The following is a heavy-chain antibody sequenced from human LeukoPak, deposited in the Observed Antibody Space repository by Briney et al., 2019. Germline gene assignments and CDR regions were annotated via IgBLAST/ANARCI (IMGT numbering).Heavy chain of an antibody. Sequence: GGSLRLSCVASQFRFPFSHYGMHWVRQAPGRGLEWVAVIWSDGTNQYYAESVKGRFTISRDNSKNTPYLRMNSLRVEDTAVYFCAKDAQRGFDYSNSLENWGQGTLVTVSS. D-gene: IGHD4-11*01. CDR1: QFRFPFSHYG. J-gene: IGHJ4*02. CDR2: IWSDGTNQ. V-gene: IGHV3-33*06. CDR3: AKDAQRGFDYSNSLEN.